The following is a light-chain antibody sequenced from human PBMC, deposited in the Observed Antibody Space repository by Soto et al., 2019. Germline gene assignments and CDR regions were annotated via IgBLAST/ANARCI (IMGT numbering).Light chain of an antibody. CDR2: EVR. CDR3: SSYTSSSTLV. J-gene: IGLJ2*01. V-gene: IGLV2-14*01. CDR1: SSDVGGYNY. Sequence: QSALTQPASVSGSPGQSITISCTGTSSDVGGYNYVSWYQQHPGKAPKLMIYEVRNQPSGVSNRFSGFKSGTTASLTISGLQAEDEADYYCSSYTSSSTLVFGGGTKVTVL.